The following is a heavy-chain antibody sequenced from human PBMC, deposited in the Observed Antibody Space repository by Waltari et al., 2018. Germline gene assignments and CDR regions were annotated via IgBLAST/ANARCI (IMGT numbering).Heavy chain of an antibody. Sequence: QLQLQESGPGLVKPSETLSLTCSVSGVSITSNRHYWGWIRQPPGQGREWIGTMSYTGAPYSRPSLGGRVPVSRDTSKTQLSLKLVSVTAADTAVYYCATYIGASVGTAAFDVWGQGTMVAVSS. CDR1: GVSITSNRHY. CDR2: MSYTGAP. J-gene: IGHJ3*01. D-gene: IGHD1-1*01. V-gene: IGHV4-39*01. CDR3: ATYIGASVGTAAFDV.